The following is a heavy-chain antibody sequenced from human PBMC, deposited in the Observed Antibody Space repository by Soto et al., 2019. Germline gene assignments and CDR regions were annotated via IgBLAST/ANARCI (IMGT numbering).Heavy chain of an antibody. Sequence: EVQLVESGGGLVQPGGSLRLSCAASGFTVSSKYMSLVRQAPGKGLEWVSLIQSSGSTYYAGSVKVRFTISRDNSENTLFLQMYSLRVEDTAGYYCTRDDVHCSCVSFYGVPMDVWGKGTTGTVSA. CDR1: GFTVSSKY. D-gene: IGHD2-15*01. CDR3: TRDDVHCSCVSFYGVPMDV. J-gene: IGHJ6*04. CDR2: IQSSGST. V-gene: IGHV3-66*01.